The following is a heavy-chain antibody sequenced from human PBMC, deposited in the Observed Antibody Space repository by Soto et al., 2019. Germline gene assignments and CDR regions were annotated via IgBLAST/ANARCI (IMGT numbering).Heavy chain of an antibody. CDR2: IYHSGST. CDR3: ARGYSSGLPFDY. D-gene: IGHD3-22*01. CDR1: GGSISSGGYS. J-gene: IGHJ4*02. V-gene: IGHV4-30-2*01. Sequence: PSETLSLTCAVSGGSISSGGYSWSWIRQPPGKGLEWIGYIYHSGSTYYNPSLKSRVTISVDRSKNQFSLKLSSVTAADTAVYYCARGYSSGLPFDYWGQGTLVTV.